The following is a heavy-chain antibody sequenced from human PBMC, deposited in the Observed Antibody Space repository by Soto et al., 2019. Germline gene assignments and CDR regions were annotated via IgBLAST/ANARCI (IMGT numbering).Heavy chain of an antibody. J-gene: IGHJ6*02. D-gene: IGHD6-13*01. CDR2: FDPEDGET. CDR3: ATDWYSSSWPYYYYGMDV. CDR1: GYTLTELS. V-gene: IGHV1-24*01. Sequence: GASVKVSCKVSGYTLTELSMHWVRQAPGKGLEWMGGFDPEDGETIYAQKFQGRVTMTEDTSTDTAYMELSSLRSEDTAVYYCATDWYSSSWPYYYYGMDVWGQGTTVTVSS.